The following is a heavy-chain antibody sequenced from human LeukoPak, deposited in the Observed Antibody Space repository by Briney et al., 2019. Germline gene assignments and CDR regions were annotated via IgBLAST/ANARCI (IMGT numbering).Heavy chain of an antibody. CDR3: ARDGDSSGWANWFDP. D-gene: IGHD6-19*01. J-gene: IGHJ5*02. CDR2: IYYSGST. V-gene: IGHV4-59*01. CDR1: GGSISSYY. Sequence: SETLSLTCTVSGGSISSYYWSWIRQPPGKGLEWIGYIYYSGSTNYNPSLKSRVTISVDTSKNQLSLKLSSVTAADTAVYYCARDGDSSGWANWFDPWGQGTLVTVS.